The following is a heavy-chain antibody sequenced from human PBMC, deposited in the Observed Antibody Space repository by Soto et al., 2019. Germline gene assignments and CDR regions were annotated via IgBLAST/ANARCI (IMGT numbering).Heavy chain of an antibody. J-gene: IGHJ6*02. CDR1: GFTFSSYG. D-gene: IGHD2-21*01. V-gene: IGHV3-30*18. CDR2: ISYDGSNI. CDR3: AKDRARNCGGRYCYGGYALDV. Sequence: QVQLVESGGGVVQPGRSLRLSCATSGFTFSSYGMHWVRQAPGKGVEWVAVISYDGSNIYYADCVKGRLTISRDNSKTTLHLQMNSLRADDTAVYYCAKDRARNCGGRYCYGGYALDVWGQGTTVTVSS.